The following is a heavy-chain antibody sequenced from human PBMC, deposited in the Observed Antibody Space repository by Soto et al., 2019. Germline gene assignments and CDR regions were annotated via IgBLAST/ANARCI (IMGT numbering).Heavy chain of an antibody. J-gene: IGHJ6*02. D-gene: IGHD5-18*01. Sequence: EPLSHTRTVTNASIRKGSRMSIRQSTGKGLEWIGYVHYSWGSNYNPSLKSLFAISLDTSKSQFSLKLTSVTATDTAVYYCLRQGYGALHGLVDVRGQ. CDR1: NASIRKGS. CDR2: VHYSWGS. CDR3: LRQGYGALHGLVDV. V-gene: IGHV4-59*08.